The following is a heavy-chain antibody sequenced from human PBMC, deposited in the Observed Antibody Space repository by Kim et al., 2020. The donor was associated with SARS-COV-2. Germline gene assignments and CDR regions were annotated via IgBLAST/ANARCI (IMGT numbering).Heavy chain of an antibody. CDR3: ARDRIATVTTGGDYYYYCGMDV. CDR1: GGSISSGGYY. CDR2: IYYSGST. D-gene: IGHD4-17*01. V-gene: IGHV4-31*03. Sequence: SETLSLTCTVSGGSISSGGYYWSWIRQHPGKGLEWIGYIYYSGSTYYNPSLKSRVTISVDTSKNQFSLKLSSVTAADTAVYYCARDRIATVTTGGDYYYYCGMDVWGQGTTVTVSS. J-gene: IGHJ6*02.